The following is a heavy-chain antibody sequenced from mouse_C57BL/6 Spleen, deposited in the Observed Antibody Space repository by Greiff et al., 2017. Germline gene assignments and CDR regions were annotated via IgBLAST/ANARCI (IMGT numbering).Heavy chain of an antibody. CDR1: GFTFSSYA. CDR3: TREDYYGSSPYYYAMDY. D-gene: IGHD1-1*01. V-gene: IGHV5-9-1*02. J-gene: IGHJ4*01. CDR2: ISSGGDYI. Sequence: EVQGVESGEGLVKPGGSLKLSCAASGFTFSSYAMSWVRQTPEKRLEWVAYISSGGDYIYYADTVNGRFTISREHARNTLYLQMSSLKSEDTAMYYCTREDYYGSSPYYYAMDYWGQGTSVTVSS.